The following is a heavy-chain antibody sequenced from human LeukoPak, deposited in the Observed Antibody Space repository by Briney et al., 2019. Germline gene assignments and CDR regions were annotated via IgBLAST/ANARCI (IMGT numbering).Heavy chain of an antibody. J-gene: IGHJ6*02. CDR1: GFTFSSHW. V-gene: IGHV3-7*03. CDR3: ARTSPYYYGMDV. Sequence: PGGSLRLSCAASGFTFSSHWMSWVRQAPGKGLEWVANIKQDGSEKYYVDSVKGRFTISRDNAKNSLNLQMNSLRAEDTAVYYCARTSPYYYGMDVWGQGTTVTVSS. CDR2: IKQDGSEK.